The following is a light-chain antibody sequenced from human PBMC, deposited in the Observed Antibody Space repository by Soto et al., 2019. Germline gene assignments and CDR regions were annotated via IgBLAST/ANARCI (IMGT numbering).Light chain of an antibody. CDR2: AAS. V-gene: IGKV1-27*01. CDR3: QSYTGAPWT. CDR1: QGISTY. J-gene: IGKJ1*01. Sequence: DIQMTQSPSSLSASVGDRVTITCRASQGISTYLVWYQQKPGTVPKLLIFAASTLQSGVPSRFSGSGSGTDFTLTISSLQPEDVATYYCQSYTGAPWTFGQGTKVDI.